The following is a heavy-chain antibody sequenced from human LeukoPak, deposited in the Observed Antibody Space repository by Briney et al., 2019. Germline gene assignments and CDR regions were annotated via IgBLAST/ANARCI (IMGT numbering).Heavy chain of an antibody. D-gene: IGHD3-16*01. Sequence: GGSLRLFCTGFESTFCDYYGSWIRQAPGKGLEWVSYISSSSSNTNYADSVKGRFTISRDNAKNSLYLQMNSLRAEDTAVYYCQKGGWFGRWGQGTLVTVSS. V-gene: IGHV3-11*06. CDR3: QKGGWFGR. CDR2: ISSSSSNT. J-gene: IGHJ5*02. CDR1: ESTFCDYY.